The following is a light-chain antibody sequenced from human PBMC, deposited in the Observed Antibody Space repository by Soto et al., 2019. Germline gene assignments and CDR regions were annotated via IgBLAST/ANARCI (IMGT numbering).Light chain of an antibody. CDR3: QQYSDWPLT. J-gene: IGKJ5*01. V-gene: IGKV3-15*01. CDR2: GAS. Sequence: IVMTHSPATLSVSPGEMATLFFGASQSVSINLAWYQQNPGQAPRLLIYGASTRATGVPARFSGSGSGTEFTLSINSLQSEDFALYYCQQYSDWPLTFGQGTRLEIK. CDR1: QSVSIN.